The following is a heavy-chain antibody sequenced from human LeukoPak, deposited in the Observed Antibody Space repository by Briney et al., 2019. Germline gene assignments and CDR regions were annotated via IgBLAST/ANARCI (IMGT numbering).Heavy chain of an antibody. CDR2: IWSDGSNK. D-gene: IGHD3-10*01. CDR1: GFTFGEYA. Sequence: GGSLRLSCTSSGFTFGEYALAWVRQAPGKGLEWVALIWSDGSNKYYADSVKGRITISRDNSKNTVYLQMNSLRAEDTAVYYCARELFGSGSCPDGWGQGTLVTVSS. J-gene: IGHJ4*02. V-gene: IGHV3-33*01. CDR3: ARELFGSGSCPDG.